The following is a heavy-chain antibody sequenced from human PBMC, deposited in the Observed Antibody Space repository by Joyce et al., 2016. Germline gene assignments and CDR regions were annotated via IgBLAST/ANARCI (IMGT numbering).Heavy chain of an antibody. CDR2: IDNRGTI. V-gene: IGHV4-34*01. J-gene: IGHJ6*02. CDR3: ARVWGIVALRFYYGMDV. CDR1: GASFSDFH. D-gene: IGHD6-13*01. Sequence: QVQLQQWGAGLLKPSETLSLTCGVHGASFSDFHWSWVRQPPGKGLEWIGEIDNRGTIYYNPSLKSRVTISQDMSNNQFSPNLTSVTAADTAVYYCARVWGIVALRFYYGMDVWGQGTTVTVSS.